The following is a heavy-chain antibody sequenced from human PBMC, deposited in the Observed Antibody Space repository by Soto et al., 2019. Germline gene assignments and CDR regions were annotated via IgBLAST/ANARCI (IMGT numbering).Heavy chain of an antibody. CDR2: IIPLFGTA. V-gene: IGHV1-69*12. D-gene: IGHD4-17*01. CDR1: GGTFSSYA. Sequence: QVQLVQSGAEVKKPGSSVKVSCKASGGTFSSYAISWVRQAPGQGLEWTAGIIPLFGTADYAQKSQGRVTITADESTSTAYMELSSLRSEDTAVYYCASNYGDYRYYYGMDVWGQGTTVTVSS. CDR3: ASNYGDYRYYYGMDV. J-gene: IGHJ6*02.